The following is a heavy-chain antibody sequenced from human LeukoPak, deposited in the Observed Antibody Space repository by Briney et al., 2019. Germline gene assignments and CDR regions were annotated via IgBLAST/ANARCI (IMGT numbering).Heavy chain of an antibody. J-gene: IGHJ4*02. D-gene: IGHD3-16*01. CDR3: TSLWSCALN. V-gene: IGHV3-73*01. CDR2: IRSRANSYAT. CDR1: AFSFSGSA. Sequence: PGGSLRLSCAAVAFSFSGSAIHCVRQASGKGLEWVGRIRSRANSYATAYAASVKGRFTISREDSKNTAYLQMNSLKTDNRAVLYCTSLWSCALNWGQGTLVTVSS.